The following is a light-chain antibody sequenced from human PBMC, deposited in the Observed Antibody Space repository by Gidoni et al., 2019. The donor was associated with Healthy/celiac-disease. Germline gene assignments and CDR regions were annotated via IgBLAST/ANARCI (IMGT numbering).Light chain of an antibody. J-gene: IGKJ4*01. V-gene: IGKV1-39*01. CDR1: QSISSY. CDR2: AES. CDR3: QQSYSTHSLT. Sequence: DIQITQSPSSLSAPVGDRVTITCRASQSISSYLNWYQQKPGKAAKILIYAESSLQSGVPSRLSGSGAWTDFTLTISSLQPEDFATYYCQQSYSTHSLTFGGGTKVEIK.